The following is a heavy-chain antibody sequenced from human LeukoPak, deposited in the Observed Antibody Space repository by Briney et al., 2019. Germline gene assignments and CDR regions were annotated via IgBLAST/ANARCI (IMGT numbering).Heavy chain of an antibody. V-gene: IGHV3-74*01. Sequence: GGSLRLSCAASGFTFSSYWMHWVRQAPGKGLVWISRINTDGSSTTYADSVKGRFTISRDNAKNSLYLQMNSLRAEDTAVYYCARDSWMSYYDSSGYYRNWFDPWGQGTLVTVSS. J-gene: IGHJ5*02. CDR2: INTDGSST. CDR3: ARDSWMSYYDSSGYYRNWFDP. D-gene: IGHD3-22*01. CDR1: GFTFSSYW.